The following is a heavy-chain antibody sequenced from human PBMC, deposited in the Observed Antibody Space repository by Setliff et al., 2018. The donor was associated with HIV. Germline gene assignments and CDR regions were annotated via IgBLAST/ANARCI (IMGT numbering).Heavy chain of an antibody. J-gene: IGHJ5*01. CDR3: AGGAGSFLKSSIYFDS. D-gene: IGHD6-6*01. V-gene: IGHV1-3*01. Sequence: ASVKVSCKTSGYTFTQSHDLHWVRQVPGQGPELMGWNNLVTTKTAYLQKFQGRVTITADESNNSAYMELTSLKSEDTAVYYCAGGAGSFLKSSIYFDSWGQGTLVTVSS. CDR1: GYTFTQSHD. CDR2: NNLVTTKT.